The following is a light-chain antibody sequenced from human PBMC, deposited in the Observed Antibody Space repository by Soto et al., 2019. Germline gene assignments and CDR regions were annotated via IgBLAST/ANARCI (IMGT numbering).Light chain of an antibody. CDR2: DNI. CDR1: SSNIGAGYD. CDR3: QSYDHSLGGFVV. Sequence: QSVVTQSPSVSGAPGQRVTISCTGSSSNIGAGYDVHWYQQLPGTAPKLLIYDNINRPSGVPDRFSGSKSGTSASLAITGLQAEDEADYYCQSYDHSLGGFVVFGGGTKLTVL. J-gene: IGLJ2*01. V-gene: IGLV1-40*01.